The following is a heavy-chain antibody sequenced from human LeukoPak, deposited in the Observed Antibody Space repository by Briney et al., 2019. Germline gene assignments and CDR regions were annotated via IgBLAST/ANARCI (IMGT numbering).Heavy chain of an antibody. Sequence: GGSLRLSCAASGFTFSTYGMHWVRQAPGKGLEWVAFIRFDGTNKYYADSVKGRFAISRDSSKNTLYLQMNSLRAEDTAVYYCAKGYCSGSCYNGLDYWGQETLVTVSS. CDR1: GFTFSTYG. CDR2: IRFDGTNK. CDR3: AKGYCSGSCYNGLDY. V-gene: IGHV3-30*02. D-gene: IGHD2-15*01. J-gene: IGHJ4*02.